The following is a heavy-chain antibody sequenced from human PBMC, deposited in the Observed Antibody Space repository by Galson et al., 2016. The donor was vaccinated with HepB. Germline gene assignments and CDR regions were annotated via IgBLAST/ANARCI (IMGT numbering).Heavy chain of an antibody. CDR3: ARLTFYIYFDY. J-gene: IGHJ4*02. CDR1: RAFISSGGYY. CDR2: IYFSGST. D-gene: IGHD2/OR15-2a*01. Sequence: TLSLTCPVSRAFISSGGYYWSWIRPHPGKGLEWIGHIYFSGSTTYNASLKSRLTISVDTSKNQFSLKLHSVTAADTAVYYCARLTFYIYFDYWGQGTLVTVSS. V-gene: IGHV4-31*03.